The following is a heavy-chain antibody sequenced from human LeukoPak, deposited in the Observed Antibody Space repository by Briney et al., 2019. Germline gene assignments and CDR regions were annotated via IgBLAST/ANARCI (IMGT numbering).Heavy chain of an antibody. Sequence: GASVKVSCKASGYTFTSYAMHWVRQAPGQRLEWMGWINAGNGNTKYSQKFQGRVTITRDTSASTAYMELSSLRSEDTAVYYCARVGGAMPHFDYWGQGTLVTVSS. D-gene: IGHD3-16*01. V-gene: IGHV1-3*01. CDR1: GYTFTSYA. CDR2: INAGNGNT. J-gene: IGHJ4*02. CDR3: ARVGGAMPHFDY.